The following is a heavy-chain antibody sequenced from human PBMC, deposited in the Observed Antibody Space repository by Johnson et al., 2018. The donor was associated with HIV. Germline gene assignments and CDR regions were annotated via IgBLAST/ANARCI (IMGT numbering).Heavy chain of an antibody. J-gene: IGHJ3*02. CDR2: IKQDGSEK. D-gene: IGHD5-18*01. V-gene: IGHV3-7*01. CDR1: GFTFSSYW. CDR3: ARDQTIQLWSDAFDI. Sequence: VQLVESGGGLVQPGGSLRLSCAASGFTFSSYWMSWVRQAPGKGLEWVANIKQDGSEKYYVDSVKGRFTISRDNAKNSLYLQMNSLRVEDTAVYYCARDQTIQLWSDAFDIWGQGTMVTVSS.